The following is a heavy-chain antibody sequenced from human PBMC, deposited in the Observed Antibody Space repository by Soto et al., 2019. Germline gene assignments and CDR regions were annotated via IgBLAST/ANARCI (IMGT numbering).Heavy chain of an antibody. V-gene: IGHV4-34*01. Sequence: PXETLSLTFGVNGGSFRNYSYNGIRQAPGKGLEWIGEIKHRGTFNYNPSLKSRVTLSIDTSRNQFSLMLKSVTAADTAVYYCAIGGGFIIGRMAWFDPWGQGTLVTVSS. CDR2: IKHRGTF. D-gene: IGHD2-15*01. CDR1: GGSFRNYS. J-gene: IGHJ5*02. CDR3: AIGGGFIIGRMAWFDP.